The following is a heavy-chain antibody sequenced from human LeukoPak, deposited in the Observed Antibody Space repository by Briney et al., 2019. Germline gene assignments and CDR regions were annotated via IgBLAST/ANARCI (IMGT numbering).Heavy chain of an antibody. D-gene: IGHD3-10*01. CDR3: ARRGGENYGSGSYSDYYGMDV. CDR2: IYPGDSDT. J-gene: IGHJ6*02. CDR1: GYSFTSYW. V-gene: IGHV5-51*01. Sequence: GESLQISCKGSGYSFTSYWIGWVRQMPGKGLEWMGIIYPGDSDTRYSPSFQGQVTISADKSISTAYLQWSSLKASDTAMYYCARRGGENYGSGSYSDYYGMDVWGQGTTVTVSS.